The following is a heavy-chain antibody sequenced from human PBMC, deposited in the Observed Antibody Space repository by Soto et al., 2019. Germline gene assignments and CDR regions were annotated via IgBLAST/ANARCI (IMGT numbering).Heavy chain of an antibody. CDR1: GFTFSNYG. Sequence: QVQLVESGGGVVQPGRSLRLSCAAYGFTFSNYGMHWVRQAPGKGLEWVAVISYDGSNKYYADSVKGRFTISRDNSKNTLYLQMNSLRAEDTAVYYCAKETSSSCIDYWGQGTLVTVSS. J-gene: IGHJ4*02. V-gene: IGHV3-30*18. CDR2: ISYDGSNK. D-gene: IGHD6-13*01. CDR3: AKETSSSCIDY.